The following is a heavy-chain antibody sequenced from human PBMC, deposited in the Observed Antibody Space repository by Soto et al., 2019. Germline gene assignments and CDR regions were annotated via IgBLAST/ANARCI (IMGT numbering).Heavy chain of an antibody. J-gene: IGHJ4*02. CDR2: IYYSGTT. Sequence: PSETLSVTCAVSGDSVSNENYYWSWIRQPPGKGLEWIGYIYYSGTTNYNSYLKSRLSLSVDMSKNQFSLKLTSVTAADTAVYFCARSQRGRTAFTFDYWGQGALVTVSS. V-gene: IGHV4-61*01. CDR1: GDSVSNENYY. CDR3: ARSQRGRTAFTFDY. D-gene: IGHD3-16*01.